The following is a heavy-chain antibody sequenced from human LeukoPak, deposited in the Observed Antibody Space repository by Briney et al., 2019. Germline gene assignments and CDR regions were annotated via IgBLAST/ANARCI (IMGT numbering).Heavy chain of an antibody. D-gene: IGHD2-15*01. CDR3: ARDYSGGTCYSGVSDF. J-gene: IGHJ5*01. V-gene: IGHV4-34*01. CDR1: GGTFSGYY. Sequence: SETLSLTCAVYGGTFSGYYWSWIRQPPGKGLEWIGEINHSGSTNYNPSLKVRVTMSLDTSTNQYSMRLYSVTAADAAVYYCARDYSGGTCYSGVSDFWGHGTLVTVSS. CDR2: INHSGST.